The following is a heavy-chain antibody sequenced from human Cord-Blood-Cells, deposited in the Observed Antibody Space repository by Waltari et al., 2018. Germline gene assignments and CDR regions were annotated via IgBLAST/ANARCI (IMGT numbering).Heavy chain of an antibody. Sequence: VQLQESGPGLVKPSETLSLTCTVSGGSISSYYWSWIRQPPGKGLEWIGYIYYSGSTNYNPSLKSRVTISVDTSKNQFSLKLSSVTAADTAVYYCAREGGYDSFGAFDIWGQGTMVTVSS. CDR3: AREGGYDSFGAFDI. D-gene: IGHD5-12*01. CDR2: IYYSGST. V-gene: IGHV4-59*01. CDR1: GGSISSYY. J-gene: IGHJ3*02.